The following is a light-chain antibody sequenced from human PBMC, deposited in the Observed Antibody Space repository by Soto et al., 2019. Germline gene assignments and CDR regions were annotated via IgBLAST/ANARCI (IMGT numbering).Light chain of an antibody. Sequence: DIQMTQSPSSLSASVGDRVTITCRASQGINRYLAWYQQKPGEVPKVLIFAASALQPGVPSRFSGSGSGTDLTLTISGLQPEDVATYYCQKYYSAPLTFGGGTKVDIK. CDR3: QKYYSAPLT. CDR2: AAS. CDR1: QGINRY. J-gene: IGKJ4*01. V-gene: IGKV1-27*01.